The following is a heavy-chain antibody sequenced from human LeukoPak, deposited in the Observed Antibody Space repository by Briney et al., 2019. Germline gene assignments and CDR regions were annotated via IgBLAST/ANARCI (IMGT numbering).Heavy chain of an antibody. J-gene: IGHJ5*02. CDR1: GGSISSYY. CDR2: IYCSGST. V-gene: IGHV4-59*08. CDR3: ARGNYYGSGVWFDP. D-gene: IGHD3-10*01. Sequence: SETLSLTCTVSGGSISSYYWSWIRQPPGKGLEWIGYIYCSGSTNYNPSLKSRVTISVDTSKNQFSLKLSSVTAADTAVYYCARGNYYGSGVWFDPWGQGTLVTVSS.